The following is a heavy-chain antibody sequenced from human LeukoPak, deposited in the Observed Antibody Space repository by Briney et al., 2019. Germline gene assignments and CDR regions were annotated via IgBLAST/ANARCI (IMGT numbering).Heavy chain of an antibody. Sequence: SETLSLTCSVSGGSISRYYWSWIRQPPGKGLEWIGYIFHSGTTNYNPSLKSRVTISIDTSKNQFSLKLNSVSAADTAVYYCARDRGGGFDYWGQGTLVTVSS. D-gene: IGHD3-10*01. CDR1: GGSISRYY. CDR2: IFHSGTT. CDR3: ARDRGGGFDY. J-gene: IGHJ4*02. V-gene: IGHV4-59*01.